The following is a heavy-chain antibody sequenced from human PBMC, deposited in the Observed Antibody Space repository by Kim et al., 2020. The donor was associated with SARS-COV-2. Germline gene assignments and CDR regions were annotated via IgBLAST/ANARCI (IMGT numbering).Heavy chain of an antibody. D-gene: IGHD5-18*01. J-gene: IGHJ6*02. CDR2: IYTSGST. CDR1: GGSISSGSYY. Sequence: SGGSISSGSYYWSWIRQPAGKGLEWIGRIYTSGSTNYNPSLKSRVTISVDTSKNQFSLKLSSVTAADTAVYYCARTSALGYYGMDVWGQGTKVTV. CDR3: ARTSALGYYGMDV. V-gene: IGHV4-61*02.